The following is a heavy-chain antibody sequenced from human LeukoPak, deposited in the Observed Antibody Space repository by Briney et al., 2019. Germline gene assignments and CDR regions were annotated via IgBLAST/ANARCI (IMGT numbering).Heavy chain of an antibody. V-gene: IGHV3-74*01. CDR2: TTDDATTT. Sequence: GGSLRLSCAFSGFTFNSHYVHWVRQAPGQGLLWVSRTTDDATTTYADSVRGRFTISRDIAKKTLYLQMNSLRAEDTAVYYCARGHPYSFDHWGQGALVTVSS. CDR3: ARGHPYSFDH. CDR1: GFTFNSHY. J-gene: IGHJ4*02. D-gene: IGHD4-11*01.